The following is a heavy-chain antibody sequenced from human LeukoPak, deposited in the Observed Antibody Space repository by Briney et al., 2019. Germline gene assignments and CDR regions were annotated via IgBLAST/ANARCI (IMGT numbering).Heavy chain of an antibody. J-gene: IGHJ4*02. CDR3: AREMNYFNKAVAADY. D-gene: IGHD6-19*01. V-gene: IGHV3-21*01. CDR2: ISSSSSYI. CDR1: GFTFSSYS. Sequence: GGSLRLSCGASGFTFSSYSMNWVRQAPGKGLEWVSSISSSSSYIYYADSVKGRFTISRDNAKNSLYLQMNSLRAEDTAVYYCAREMNYFNKAVAADYWGQGTLVTVSS.